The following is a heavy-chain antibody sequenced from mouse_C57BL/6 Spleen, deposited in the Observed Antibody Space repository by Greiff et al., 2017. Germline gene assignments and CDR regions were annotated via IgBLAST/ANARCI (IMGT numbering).Heavy chain of an antibody. Sequence: VQLQQPGAELVKPGASVKLSCKASGYTFTSYWMHWVKQRPGQGLEWIGMIHPNSGSTNYNEKFKSKAPLTVDKSSSTAYMKLSRLTSEDSAVYYCASEGGNYVFDYWGQGTTLTVSS. CDR3: ASEGGNYVFDY. CDR2: IHPNSGST. J-gene: IGHJ2*01. CDR1: GYTFTSYW. V-gene: IGHV1-64*01. D-gene: IGHD2-1*01.